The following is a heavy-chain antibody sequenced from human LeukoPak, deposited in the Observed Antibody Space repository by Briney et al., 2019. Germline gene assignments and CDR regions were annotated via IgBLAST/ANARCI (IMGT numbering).Heavy chain of an antibody. CDR3: ARADEYSYGRFDF. D-gene: IGHD5-18*01. Sequence: SETLSFTCTVSGGSISGYYWSWIRQPPGKGLEWIGYIYYSGSTNYNPSLKSRVTISVGTSKNQFSLKLSSVTAADTAVYYCARADEYSYGRFDFWGPGTQVIVSS. V-gene: IGHV4-59*01. CDR1: GGSISGYY. J-gene: IGHJ4*02. CDR2: IYYSGST.